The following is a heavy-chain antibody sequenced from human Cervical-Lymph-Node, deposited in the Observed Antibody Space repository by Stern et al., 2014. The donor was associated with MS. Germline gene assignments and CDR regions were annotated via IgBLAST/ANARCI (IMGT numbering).Heavy chain of an antibody. Sequence: QVQLQESGPGLVRPSQTLSLTCTVSGVFISRGGDYWTWVRQHPGKGPGWIGSIYYSGSTYYNPSLKGRLLISLDTSGNHFSLNLNSVTAADTAVYYCARDVYSDSRRGLDVWGQGTTVTVSS. CDR1: GVFISRGGDY. J-gene: IGHJ6*02. V-gene: IGHV4-31*03. D-gene: IGHD5-12*01. CDR2: IYYSGST. CDR3: ARDVYSDSRRGLDV.